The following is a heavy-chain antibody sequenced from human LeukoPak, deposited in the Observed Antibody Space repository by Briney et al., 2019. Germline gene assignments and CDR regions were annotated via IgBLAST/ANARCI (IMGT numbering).Heavy chain of an antibody. CDR1: GLTVNSSF. Sequence: GGSLRLSCVASGLTVNSSFITWVRQAPGKGLEWVSVFYSGGATYYADSVKGRFTMSRDNSKNTLYLQMNSLRVEDTGMYYCARAVGGAFYMDVWGKGPPVPVSS. CDR2: FYSGGAT. D-gene: IGHD3-16*01. J-gene: IGHJ6*03. V-gene: IGHV3-53*01. CDR3: ARAVGGAFYMDV.